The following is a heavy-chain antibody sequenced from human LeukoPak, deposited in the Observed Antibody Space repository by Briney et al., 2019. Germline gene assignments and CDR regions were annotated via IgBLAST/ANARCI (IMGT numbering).Heavy chain of an antibody. CDR3: AKGGRFIAAAGICDY. CDR1: GYTFTSYG. Sequence: ASVKVSCKASGYTFTSYGISWVRQAPGQGLEWMGWISAYNGNTNYAQKLQGRVTMTTDTSTSTAYMELRSLRSDDTAVYYCAKGGRFIAAAGICDYWGQGTLVTVSS. D-gene: IGHD6-13*01. V-gene: IGHV1-18*01. J-gene: IGHJ4*02. CDR2: ISAYNGNT.